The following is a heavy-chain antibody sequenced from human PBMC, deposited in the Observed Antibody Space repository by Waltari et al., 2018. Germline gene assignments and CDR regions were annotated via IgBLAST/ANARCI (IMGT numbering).Heavy chain of an antibody. J-gene: IGHJ6*02. CDR3: ARGNYYGMDV. Sequence: EVQLVESGGGLVQPGGSLRLSCAASGFTFSKYYMHWVRQAPGKGLVGVSRIKSDGSSTSYADAVKGRFTISRDNANNTLYLQMNSLRAEDTAVYYCARGNYYGMDVWGQGTTVTVSS. CDR2: IKSDGSST. V-gene: IGHV3-74*01. CDR1: GFTFSKYY.